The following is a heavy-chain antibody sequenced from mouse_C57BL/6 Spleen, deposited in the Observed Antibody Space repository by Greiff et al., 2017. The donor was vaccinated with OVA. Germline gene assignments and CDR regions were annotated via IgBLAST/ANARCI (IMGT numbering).Heavy chain of an antibody. J-gene: IGHJ3*01. CDR3: ARDYYGSSLFAY. Sequence: EVKLMESVAELVRPGASVKLSCTASGFNIKNTYMHWVKQRPEQGLEWIGRIDPANGHTTYAPKFQGKATITADTSSNTAYLQLSSLTSEDTAIYYCARDYYGSSLFAYWGQGTLVTVSA. V-gene: IGHV14-3*01. CDR1: GFNIKNTY. CDR2: IDPANGHT. D-gene: IGHD1-1*01.